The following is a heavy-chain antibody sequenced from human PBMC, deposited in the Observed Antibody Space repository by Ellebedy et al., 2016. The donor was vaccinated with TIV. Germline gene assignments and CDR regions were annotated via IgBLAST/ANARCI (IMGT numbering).Heavy chain of an antibody. V-gene: IGHV3-7*01. CDR3: ARRGSYGDYAVQINNWFDS. D-gene: IGHD4-17*01. J-gene: IGHJ5*01. Sequence: PGGSLRLSCAVSGFSFRSYWMSWVRQVPGKGLEWVANIRDDSEKYYVDSVKGRFTISRDNSKNSLYLQMHSLRVEDTAVYYCARRGSYGDYAVQINNWFDSWGQGTLVTVSS. CDR1: GFSFRSYW. CDR2: IRDDSEK.